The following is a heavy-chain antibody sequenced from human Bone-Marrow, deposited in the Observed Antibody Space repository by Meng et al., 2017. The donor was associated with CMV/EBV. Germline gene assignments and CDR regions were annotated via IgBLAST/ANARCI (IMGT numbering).Heavy chain of an antibody. CDR3: AYQLLYSGDFDL. CDR1: GGSVSSGSYY. J-gene: IGHJ2*01. V-gene: IGHV4-61*01. CDR2: IYYSGNT. D-gene: IGHD2-2*02. Sequence: CTVAGGSVSSGSYYWSWIRQPPGKGLEWIGYIYYSGNTNYNPSLKSRVTISVDTSKNQFSLKLSSVTAADTAVYYCAYQLLYSGDFDLWGRGTLVTVSS.